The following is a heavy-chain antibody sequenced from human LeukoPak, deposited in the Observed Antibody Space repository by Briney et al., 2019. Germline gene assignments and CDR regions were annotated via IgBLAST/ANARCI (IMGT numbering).Heavy chain of an antibody. D-gene: IGHD2-2*01. J-gene: IGHJ6*03. Sequence: QPGGSLRLSCAASGFTFSSYAMSWVRQASGKGLEWVGRIRSKANSYATAYAASVKGRFTISRDDSKNTAYLQMNSLKTEDTAVYYCTRTVPYMDVWGKGTTVTVSS. CDR2: IRSKANSYAT. CDR1: GFTFSSYA. V-gene: IGHV3-73*01. CDR3: TRTVPYMDV.